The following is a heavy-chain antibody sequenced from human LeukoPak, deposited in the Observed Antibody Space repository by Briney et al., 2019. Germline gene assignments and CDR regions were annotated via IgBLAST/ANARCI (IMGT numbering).Heavy chain of an antibody. CDR3: ARTTSMTASGYDY. D-gene: IGHD2-21*02. CDR2: INPDTGDK. Sequence: GASVKVSCKASGYTFTNYHINWVRQASGQGLEWMTWINPDTGDKCYARKFQDRVTITTDTSISTAYMELSSLSSEDTAVYFCARTTSMTASGYDYWGQGTLVTVSS. V-gene: IGHV1-8*03. CDR1: GYTFTNYH. J-gene: IGHJ4*02.